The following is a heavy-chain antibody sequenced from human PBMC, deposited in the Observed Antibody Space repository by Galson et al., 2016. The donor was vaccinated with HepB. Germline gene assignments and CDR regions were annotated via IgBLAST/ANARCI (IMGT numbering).Heavy chain of an antibody. CDR1: GGSISSGGYY. CDR3: ARDRSSGSGNFGY. D-gene: IGHD3-10*01. CDR2: IYHSGST. J-gene: IGHJ4*02. Sequence: QVQLQESGPGLAKPSQTLSLTCTFSGGSISSGGYYWSLIRQHPGKGLEWIGYIYHSGSTYYNPSLKSRVTISVDTSKNQFSLKLSSVTAADTAVYYCARDRSSGSGNFGYWGQGTLVTVSS. V-gene: IGHV4-31*03.